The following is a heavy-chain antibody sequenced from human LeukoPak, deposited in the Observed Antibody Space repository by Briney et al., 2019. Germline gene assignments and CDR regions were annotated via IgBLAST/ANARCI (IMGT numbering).Heavy chain of an antibody. J-gene: IGHJ5*02. Sequence: GTSLRLSCAASGFTFSSNGMHWVRQAPGKGLEWVADVSYDGSNKYYADSVKGRFTVSRDNSKNTLYLQMNSLRAEDTAIYYCAKEIAAAAGCWFDPWGQGTLVTVSS. CDR2: VSYDGSNK. V-gene: IGHV3-30*18. D-gene: IGHD6-13*01. CDR3: AKEIAAAAGCWFDP. CDR1: GFTFSSNG.